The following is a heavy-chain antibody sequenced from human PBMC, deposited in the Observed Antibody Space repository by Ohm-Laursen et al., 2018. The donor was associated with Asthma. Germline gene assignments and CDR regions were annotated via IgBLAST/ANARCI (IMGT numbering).Heavy chain of an antibody. CDR3: ARKAGSCITSNCYSLDF. CDR2: TNSVFGTS. CDR1: GGTLGASV. V-gene: IGHV1-69*13. Sequence: SVKVSCKSLGGTLGASVIGWVRQAPGQGLEWLGGTNSVFGTSTYAQKFHDRFTITADESTSTVYMTLSSLTSEDTAVYYCARKAGSCITSNCYSLDFWGQGTLVTVSS. D-gene: IGHD2-15*01. J-gene: IGHJ4*02.